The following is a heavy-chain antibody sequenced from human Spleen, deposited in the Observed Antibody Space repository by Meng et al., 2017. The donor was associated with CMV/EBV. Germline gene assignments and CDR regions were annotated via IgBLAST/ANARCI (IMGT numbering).Heavy chain of an antibody. CDR2: IWYDGSNK. CDR1: FTFSSYS. V-gene: IGHV3-33*01. J-gene: IGHJ4*02. Sequence: FTFSSYSMNWVRQALGKGLEWVAVIWYDGSNKYYADSVKGRFTISRDNSKNTLYLQMNSLRAEDTAVYYCARVLKGIAAAGTNAMGYWSQGTLVTVSS. D-gene: IGHD6-13*01. CDR3: ARVLKGIAAAGTNAMGY.